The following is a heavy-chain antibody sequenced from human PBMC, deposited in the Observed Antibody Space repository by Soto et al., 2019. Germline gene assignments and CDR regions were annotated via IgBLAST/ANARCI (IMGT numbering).Heavy chain of an antibody. V-gene: IGHV3-11*05. CDR2: IDSSSGYT. CDR1: GFRFSDYY. CDR3: ARDLRRNSGSYFDY. Sequence: QVQLVESGGGLVKPGGSLRLSCAASGFRFSDYYMSWIRQAPGKGLEWISYIDSSSGYTNYADSVKGRFTISRDNAKNSLYLHVSSLRAEDTAIYYCARDLRRNSGSYFDYWGQGTPVTVSS. J-gene: IGHJ4*02. D-gene: IGHD1-26*01.